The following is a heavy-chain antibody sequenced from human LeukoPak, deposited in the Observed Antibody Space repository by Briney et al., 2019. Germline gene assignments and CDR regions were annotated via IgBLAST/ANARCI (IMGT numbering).Heavy chain of an antibody. J-gene: IGHJ4*02. Sequence: GGSLRLSCAASGFSFTTYTMNWVRQAPGKGLEWLSSITSNSNYIFYADSVKGRFTISRDNANSSLFLQLNSLRAEDAAVYYCARSGGFCRTGYYCDHWGRGTLVAVSS. D-gene: IGHD3-9*01. CDR3: ARSGGFCRTGYYCDH. CDR1: GFSFTTYT. CDR2: ITSNSNYI. V-gene: IGHV3-21*06.